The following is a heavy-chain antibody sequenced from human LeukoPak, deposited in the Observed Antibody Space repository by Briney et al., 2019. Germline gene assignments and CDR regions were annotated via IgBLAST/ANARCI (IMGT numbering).Heavy chain of an antibody. CDR1: GFTFSSYA. CDR3: ARDGEQWLVYYYYGMDV. CDR2: VSYDGSNK. V-gene: IGHV3-30*01. Sequence: PGGSLRLSCAASGFTFSSYAVHWVRQAPGKGLEWVAVVSYDGSNKYYADSVEGRFTISRDNSKNTLYLQMNTLRAEDTAVYYCARDGEQWLVYYYYGMDVWGQGTTVTVSS. D-gene: IGHD6-19*01. J-gene: IGHJ6*02.